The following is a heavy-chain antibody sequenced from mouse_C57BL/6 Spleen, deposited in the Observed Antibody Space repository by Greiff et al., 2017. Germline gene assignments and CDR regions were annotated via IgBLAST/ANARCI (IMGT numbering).Heavy chain of an antibody. Sequence: QVQLQQPGAELVRPGSSVKLSCKASGYTFTSYWMPWVKQRPIQGLEWIGNIDPSDSETHYTQKFKDKSTLTVDKSSSTAYMQLSRLTSADSAVYYCAIPFYDYDGADNWYFDVWGTGTTVTVSS. V-gene: IGHV1-52*01. CDR1: GYTFTSYW. CDR2: IDPSDSET. J-gene: IGHJ1*03. CDR3: AIPFYDYDGADNWYFDV. D-gene: IGHD2-4*01.